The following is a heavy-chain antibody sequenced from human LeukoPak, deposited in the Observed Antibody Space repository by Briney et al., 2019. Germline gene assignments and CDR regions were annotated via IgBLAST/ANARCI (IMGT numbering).Heavy chain of an antibody. V-gene: IGHV3-11*01. CDR1: GFSFGDHY. J-gene: IGHJ4*02. CDR2: ITSSGNYM. CDR3: AREARATPDF. D-gene: IGHD4-23*01. Sequence: GGSLRFSCVASGFSFGDHYTSWIRQAPGKGLEWVSYITSSGNYMNYADSVRGRFTISRDNAKNTLFLQTNSLRDEDTAVYYCAREARATPDFWGQGTLVTVSS.